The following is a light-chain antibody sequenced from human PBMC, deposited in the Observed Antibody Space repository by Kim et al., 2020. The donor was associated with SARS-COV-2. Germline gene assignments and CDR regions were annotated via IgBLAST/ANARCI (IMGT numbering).Light chain of an antibody. CDR2: EDS. CDR3: QSYDNNNPFI. CDR1: SGSVASNY. Sequence: NTVTITCTHGSGSVASNYVHWYQQPPGSAHTTIIYEDSRRPSVVPDRFSGSMDPSSNSASLTISGLTAEDEADYYCQSYDNNNPFIFGAGTKVTVL. V-gene: IGLV6-57*03. J-gene: IGLJ1*01.